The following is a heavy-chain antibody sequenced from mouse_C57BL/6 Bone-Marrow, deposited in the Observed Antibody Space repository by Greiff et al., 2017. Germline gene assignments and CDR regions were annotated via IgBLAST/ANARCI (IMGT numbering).Heavy chain of an antibody. D-gene: IGHD2-5*01. CDR3: AREKCDRNYVDWYFDV. CDR1: GYTFTSYG. CDR2: IYPRSGNT. V-gene: IGHV1-81*01. J-gene: IGHJ1*03. Sequence: QVQLKQSGAELARPGASVKLSCKASGYTFTSYGISWVKQRPGQGLEWIGEIYPRSGNTYYNEKFKGKATLTADKSSSTAYMELRSLTSEDSAVYVCAREKCDRNYVDWYFDVWGTGTTVTVSS.